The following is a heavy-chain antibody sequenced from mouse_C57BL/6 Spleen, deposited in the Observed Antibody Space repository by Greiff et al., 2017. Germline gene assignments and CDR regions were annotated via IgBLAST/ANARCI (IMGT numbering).Heavy chain of an antibody. CDR1: GYAFSSSW. Sequence: VQLQQSGPELVKPGASVKISCKASGYAFSSSWMNWVKQRPGKGLEWIGRIYPGDGDTNYNGKFKGKATLTADKSSSTAYMQLSSLTSEDSAVYFCARSGYGRAFDVWGTGTTVTVAS. CDR2: IYPGDGDT. J-gene: IGHJ1*03. V-gene: IGHV1-82*01. D-gene: IGHD1-1*01. CDR3: ARSGYGRAFDV.